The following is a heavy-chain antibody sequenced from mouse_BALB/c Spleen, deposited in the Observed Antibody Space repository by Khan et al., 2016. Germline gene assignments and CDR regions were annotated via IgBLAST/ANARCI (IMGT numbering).Heavy chain of an antibody. Sequence: EVKLLESGGGLVQPGGSLKLSCAASGFDFRGYWMSWVRQAPGKGLEWIGEINPDSRTINYSPSLKDKFTISRDNAKSTLYLQISKVRSEDTALYYCARAGYYGDLVYWGQGTLVSISA. D-gene: IGHD1-1*01. J-gene: IGHJ3*01. V-gene: IGHV4-1*02. CDR2: INPDSRTI. CDR3: ARAGYYGDLVY. CDR1: GFDFRGYW.